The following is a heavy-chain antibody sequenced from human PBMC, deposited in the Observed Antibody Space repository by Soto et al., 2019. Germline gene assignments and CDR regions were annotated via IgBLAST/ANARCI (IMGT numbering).Heavy chain of an antibody. CDR1: GFTFSSYS. CDR3: ARDSIAARPPHSDYYYMDV. Sequence: GGSLRLSCAASGFTFSSYSMNWVRQAPGKGLEWVSSISSSSSYIYYEDSVKGRFTISSNNANNSMYLQMNSLRGEETAGYYCARDSIAARPPHSDYYYMDVWGKGTTVTVSS. J-gene: IGHJ6*03. V-gene: IGHV3-21*01. CDR2: ISSSSSYI. D-gene: IGHD6-6*01.